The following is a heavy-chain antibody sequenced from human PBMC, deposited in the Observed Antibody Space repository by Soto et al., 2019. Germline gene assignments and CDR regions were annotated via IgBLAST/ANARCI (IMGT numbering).Heavy chain of an antibody. CDR1: GYTFTRYT. CDR3: AAELTYCGGDCYPKGGDAFDI. D-gene: IGHD2-21*02. CDR2: INPNSGGT. J-gene: IGHJ3*02. V-gene: IGHV1-2*02. Sequence: ASVKVSCKASGYTFTRYTMNWVRQAPGQRLEWMGWINPNSGGTNYAQKFQGRVTMTRDMSISTAYMELSRLRSDDTAVYYCAAELTYCGGDCYPKGGDAFDIWGQGTMVTVSS.